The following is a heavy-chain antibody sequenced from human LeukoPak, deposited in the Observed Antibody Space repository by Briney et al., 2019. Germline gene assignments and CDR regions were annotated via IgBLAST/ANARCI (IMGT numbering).Heavy chain of an antibody. CDR3: ARSYCSSASCPIDY. D-gene: IGHD2-2*01. CDR1: GFTFSTYS. V-gene: IGHV3-48*01. J-gene: IGHJ4*02. CDR2: ISSGSSTK. Sequence: GGSLRLSCAASGFTFSTYSINWVRQAPGKGLEWVSYISSGSSTKYYADSAKGRFTISRDNSKNTLYLQMNNLRSEDTAMYYCARSYCSSASCPIDYWGQGTLVTVSS.